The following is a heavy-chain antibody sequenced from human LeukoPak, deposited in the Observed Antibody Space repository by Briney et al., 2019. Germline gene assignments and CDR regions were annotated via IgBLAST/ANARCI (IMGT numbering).Heavy chain of an antibody. V-gene: IGHV3-23*01. J-gene: IGHJ4*02. CDR3: AKIRNVGFGESYFDY. D-gene: IGHD3-10*01. CDR2: ISGSGGST. CDR1: AITFSTYA. Sequence: PGGSLRLSCAASAITFSTYAMSWVRQAPGKGLEWVSAISGSGGSTYYADSVKGRFTISRDNSKNTLYLQMNSLRAEDTAVYYCAKIRNVGFGESYFDYWGQGTLVTVSS.